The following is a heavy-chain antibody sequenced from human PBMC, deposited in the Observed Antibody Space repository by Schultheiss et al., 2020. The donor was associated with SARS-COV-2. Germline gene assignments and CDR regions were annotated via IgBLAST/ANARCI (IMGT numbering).Heavy chain of an antibody. CDR1: GYTFTSYG. V-gene: IGHV1-18*01. D-gene: IGHD2-2*01. CDR2: IIPIFGTA. J-gene: IGHJ4*02. Sequence: ASVKVSCKASGYTFTSYGISWVRQAPGQGLEWMGGIIPIFGTANYAQKFQGRVTMTTDTSTSTAYMELRSLRSDDTAVYYCARAVGGSRVVPAAIDYWGQGTLVTVSS. CDR3: ARAVGGSRVVPAAIDY.